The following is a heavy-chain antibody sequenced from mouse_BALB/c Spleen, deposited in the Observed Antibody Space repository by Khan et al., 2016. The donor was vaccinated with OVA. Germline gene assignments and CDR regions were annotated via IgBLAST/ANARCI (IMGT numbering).Heavy chain of an antibody. Sequence: VQLQQSGPEVVKPGASVKMSCKASGYTFTSYVMHWVKQKPGQGLEWIGYIYPYNDATKYNEKFNGKATLTSDKSSSTAYMELSSLTSEDSAVYYGSPVDCYYVSFAYWGQGTLVTVSA. V-gene: IGHV1S136*01. CDR3: SPVDCYYVSFAY. CDR1: GYTFTSYV. D-gene: IGHD1-1*01. CDR2: IYPYNDAT. J-gene: IGHJ3*01.